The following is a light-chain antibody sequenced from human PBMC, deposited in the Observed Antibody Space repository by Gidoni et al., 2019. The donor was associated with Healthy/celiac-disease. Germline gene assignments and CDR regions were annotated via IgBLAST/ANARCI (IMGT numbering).Light chain of an antibody. V-gene: IGKV1-5*03. CDR2: KAS. CDR3: QQYNSYPYT. CDR1: QSISSW. Sequence: IQLTPSPSTLSASVGDRVTITCRATQSISSWLAWYQQKPGKATKLLIYKASSLESGVTSRFSGSGSGTEFTLTISSLQPDDFATYYCQQYNSYPYTFGQGTKLEIK. J-gene: IGKJ2*01.